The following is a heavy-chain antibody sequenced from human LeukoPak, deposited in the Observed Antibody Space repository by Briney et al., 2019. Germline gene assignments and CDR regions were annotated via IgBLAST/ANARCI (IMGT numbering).Heavy chain of an antibody. D-gene: IGHD3-10*01. CDR2: IYSGGST. Sequence: GGSLRLSCAASGFTVSSNYMSWVRQAPGKGLEWVSVIYSGGSTYYADSVKGRFTISRHDSKNTLYLQMNSLRAEDTAVYYCARDVWYGSGINWGQGTLVTVSS. V-gene: IGHV3-53*04. CDR1: GFTVSSNY. CDR3: ARDVWYGSGIN. J-gene: IGHJ4*02.